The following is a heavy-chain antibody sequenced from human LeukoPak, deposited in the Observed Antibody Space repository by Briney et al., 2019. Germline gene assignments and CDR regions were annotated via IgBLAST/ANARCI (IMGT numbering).Heavy chain of an antibody. CDR2: ISTSGGNT. V-gene: IGHV3-23*01. J-gene: IGHJ4*02. Sequence: PGGSLRLSCAASGFAFSSYAMSWVRQAPGKGLEWVSAISTSGGNTYYADSVKGRFTISRDNSKNTLYLQMNSLRAEDTAVYYCAKDAIFGVVLDYFDYWGQGTLVTVSS. CDR3: AKDAIFGVVLDYFDY. D-gene: IGHD3-3*02. CDR1: GFAFSSYA.